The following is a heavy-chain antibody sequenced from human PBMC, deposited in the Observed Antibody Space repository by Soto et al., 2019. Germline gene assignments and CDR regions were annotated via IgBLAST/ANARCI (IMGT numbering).Heavy chain of an antibody. D-gene: IGHD2-2*01. CDR3: ARRHCSSTSCYYYYGMDV. CDR1: GGSISSSSYY. Sequence: SETLSLTCTVSGGSISSSSYYWGWIRQPPGKGLEWIGSIYYSGSTYYNPSLKSRVTISVDTSKNQFSLKLSSVTAADTAVYYCARRHCSSTSCYYYYGMDVWGQGTTVTVSS. J-gene: IGHJ6*02. V-gene: IGHV4-39*01. CDR2: IYYSGST.